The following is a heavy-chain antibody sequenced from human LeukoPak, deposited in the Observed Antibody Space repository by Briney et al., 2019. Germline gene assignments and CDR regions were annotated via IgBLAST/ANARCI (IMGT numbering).Heavy chain of an antibody. Sequence: GGSLRLSCAASGFTFSSYAMSWVRQAPGKGLEWVSAISGSGGSTYYADSVKGRFTISRDNSKNTLYLQMNSLRAEDTAVYYCAKVSVQPGYSSGWSINWFDPWGQGTLVPVSS. J-gene: IGHJ5*02. CDR2: ISGSGGST. CDR3: AKVSVQPGYSSGWSINWFDP. CDR1: GFTFSSYA. D-gene: IGHD6-19*01. V-gene: IGHV3-23*01.